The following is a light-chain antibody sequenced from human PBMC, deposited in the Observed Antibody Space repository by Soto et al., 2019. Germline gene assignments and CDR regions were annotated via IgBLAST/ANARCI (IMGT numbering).Light chain of an antibody. Sequence: QSVLTQPDSVSGSPGQSITISCTGTSSDVGGFNYVSWYQHHPGKAPKLIIYEVGNRPSGVSNRFSGSKSGNTASLTISGLQAEDETDYYCSSYTSSNTEVFGTGTKLTVL. V-gene: IGLV2-14*01. CDR1: SSDVGGFNY. J-gene: IGLJ1*01. CDR3: SSYTSSNTEV. CDR2: EVG.